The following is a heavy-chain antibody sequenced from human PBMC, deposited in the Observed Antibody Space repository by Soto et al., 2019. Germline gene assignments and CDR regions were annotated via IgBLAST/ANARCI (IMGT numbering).Heavy chain of an antibody. CDR2: ISISGGST. D-gene: IGHD6-6*01. Sequence: GGSLRLSCAVSGFTFRSYAMSWVRQVPGKGLEWVSAISISGGSTYYADSVKGRFNISRDNSKNTLYMQMNSLRAEDTAVYFRAKEGTSSGREYFDYWGEGTLVTVSS. CDR1: GFTFRSYA. J-gene: IGHJ4*02. V-gene: IGHV3-23*01. CDR3: AKEGTSSGREYFDY.